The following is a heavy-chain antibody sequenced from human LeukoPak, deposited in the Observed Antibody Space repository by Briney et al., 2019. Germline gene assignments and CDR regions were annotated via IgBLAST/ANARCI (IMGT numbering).Heavy chain of an antibody. CDR3: ANDYGLGTYSRY. D-gene: IGHD3-10*01. CDR2: VSDSGDNT. J-gene: IGHJ4*02. V-gene: IGHV3-23*01. Sequence: GGSLRLSCAVSGFKFSSYAMSWVRQAPGKGLEWVAVVSDSGDNTHYVNSVKGRFTISRDNSKNTLYLLMNSLRGEDTAVYYCANDYGLGTYSRYWGQGTLVTVSS. CDR1: GFKFSSYA.